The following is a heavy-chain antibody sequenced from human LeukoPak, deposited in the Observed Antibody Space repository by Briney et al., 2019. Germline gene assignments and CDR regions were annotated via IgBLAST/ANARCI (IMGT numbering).Heavy chain of an antibody. CDR1: GYTFTSYG. CDR2: ISPYNGNT. J-gene: IGHJ5*02. V-gene: IGHV1-18*01. D-gene: IGHD1-7*01. CDR3: ARVPVGHNWNYVRESKWFDP. Sequence: ASVKVSCKASGYTFTSYGISWVRQAPGQGLEWMGWISPYNGNTNYAQKLQGRVTMTTDTSTSTAYMELRSLRSDDTAVYYCARVPVGHNWNYVRESKWFDPWGQGTLVTVSS.